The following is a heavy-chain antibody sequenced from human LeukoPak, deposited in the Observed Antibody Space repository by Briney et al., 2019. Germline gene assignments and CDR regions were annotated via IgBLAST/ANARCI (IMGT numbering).Heavy chain of an antibody. CDR3: ARDSYSVDY. J-gene: IGHJ4*02. CDR1: GYTFTGYY. Sequence: ASVKVTCKASGYTFTGYYMHWVQQAPGQGLEWMGWINPNSGGTNYAQKFQGRVTMTRDTSISTAYMELSRLRSDDTAVYYCARDSYSVDYWGQGTLVTVSS. D-gene: IGHD6-13*01. V-gene: IGHV1-2*02. CDR2: INPNSGGT.